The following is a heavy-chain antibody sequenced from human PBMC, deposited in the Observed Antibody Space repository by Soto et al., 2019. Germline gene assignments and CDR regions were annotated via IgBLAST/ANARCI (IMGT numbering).Heavy chain of an antibody. D-gene: IGHD4-17*01. CDR2: IIPMFGTP. Sequence: QVQLIQSGAAVKKPGSSVKVSCHTSGDAFSSYAMSWVRQGPGQGLEWMGGIIPMFGTPIYTEKFQGRVTITADETTRAVYMELRSLTSDDSAVYYCARSYSVTTSSYYGMDVWGQWTTIIVS. J-gene: IGHJ6*02. CDR1: GDAFSSYA. CDR3: ARSYSVTTSSYYGMDV. V-gene: IGHV1-69*01.